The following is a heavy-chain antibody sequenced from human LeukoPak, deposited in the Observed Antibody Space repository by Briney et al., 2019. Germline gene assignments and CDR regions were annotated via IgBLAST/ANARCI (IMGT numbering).Heavy chain of an antibody. D-gene: IGHD3-10*01. CDR1: GFSFSSNW. J-gene: IGHJ3*02. Sequence: GGSLGLSCGASGFSFSSNWMSWVRQAPGRGLEWVANIKQDGSEKHYVDSVKGRFTISRDNGKNSLYLQMNSLRAEDTAVYYCAREKGIMVREMALDIWGQGTMVTVSS. CDR2: IKQDGSEK. CDR3: AREKGIMVREMALDI. V-gene: IGHV3-7*03.